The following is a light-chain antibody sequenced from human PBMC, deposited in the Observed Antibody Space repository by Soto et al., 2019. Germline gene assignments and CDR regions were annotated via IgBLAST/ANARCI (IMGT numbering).Light chain of an antibody. CDR2: DAS. V-gene: IGKV1-5*01. Sequence: DIQMTQSPSTLSASVGDTVTLTCRASQNIFTWLAWYQHKPGKAPKLLMYDASILESGVPSRFSGSGSGTEFTLTISSLQSDDFGTYYCQQYNTHSFGGGTKVDIK. J-gene: IGKJ4*01. CDR3: QQYNTHS. CDR1: QNIFTW.